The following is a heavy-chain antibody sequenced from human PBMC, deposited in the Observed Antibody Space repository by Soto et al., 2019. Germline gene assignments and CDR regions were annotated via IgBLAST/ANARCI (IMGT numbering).Heavy chain of an antibody. CDR3: ARDYDSSGYPRYYFDY. CDR2: IWYDGSNK. D-gene: IGHD3-22*01. Sequence: QVQLVESGGGVVQPGRSLRLSCAASGFTFSSYGMHWVRQAPGKGLEWVAVIWYDGSNKYYADSVKGRFTISRDNSKNTLYLQMNSLRVEDTAVYYSARDYDSSGYPRYYFDYWGQGTLVTVSS. V-gene: IGHV3-33*01. J-gene: IGHJ4*02. CDR1: GFTFSSYG.